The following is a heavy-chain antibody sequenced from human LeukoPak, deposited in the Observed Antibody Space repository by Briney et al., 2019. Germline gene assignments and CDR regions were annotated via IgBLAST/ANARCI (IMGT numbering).Heavy chain of an antibody. CDR3: ARVYCSSTSCYVYFDY. J-gene: IGHJ4*02. V-gene: IGHV4-34*01. Sequence: SETLSLTCAVYGGSFSGYYWSWIRQPPGKGLEWIGEINHSGSTNYNQSLKSRVTITVDTSKNQFSLKLSSVTAADTAVYYCARVYCSSTSCYVYFDYWGQGTLVTVSS. CDR2: INHSGST. D-gene: IGHD2-2*01. CDR1: GGSFSGYY.